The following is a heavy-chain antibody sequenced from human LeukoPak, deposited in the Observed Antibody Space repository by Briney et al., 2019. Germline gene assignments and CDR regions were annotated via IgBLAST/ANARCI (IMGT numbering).Heavy chain of an antibody. Sequence: ASAKVSCKASGYSFTSYDLNWVRQATGQGLEWMGWISPNSGNTGYAQKFQGRVTITRNTPLSTAYMELSSLGSEDTAVYYCARTPPGGDVDHWGEGTPVTVSS. CDR3: ARTPPGGDVDH. CDR2: ISPNSGNT. CDR1: GYSFTSYD. D-gene: IGHD3-16*01. J-gene: IGHJ4*02. V-gene: IGHV1-8*01.